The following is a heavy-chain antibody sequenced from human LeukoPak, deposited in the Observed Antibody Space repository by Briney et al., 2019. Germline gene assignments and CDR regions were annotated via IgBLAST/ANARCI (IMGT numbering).Heavy chain of an antibody. CDR3: AKDEGGAFDI. V-gene: IGHV3-33*06. CDR2: IWYDGSNK. Sequence: GGSLRLSCAASGFTFSSYGVHWVRQAPGKGLEWVAVIWYDGSNKYYADSVKGRFTISRDNSKNTLYLQMNSLRAEDTAVYYCAKDEGGAFDIWGQGTMVTVSS. CDR1: GFTFSSYG. J-gene: IGHJ3*02.